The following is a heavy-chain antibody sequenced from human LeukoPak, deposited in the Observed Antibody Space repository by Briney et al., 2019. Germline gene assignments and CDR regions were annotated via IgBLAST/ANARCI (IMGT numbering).Heavy chain of an antibody. CDR2: INHSGST. CDR3: ARGWLQLGAGYNWFDP. D-gene: IGHD5-24*01. Sequence: KPSETLSLTCAVYGGSFSGYYWRWIRQPPGRGLEWIGEINHSGSTNYNPSLKSRVTISVDTSKNQFSLKLSSVTAADTAVYYCARGWLQLGAGYNWFDPWGQGTLVTVSS. CDR1: GGSFSGYY. V-gene: IGHV4-34*01. J-gene: IGHJ5*02.